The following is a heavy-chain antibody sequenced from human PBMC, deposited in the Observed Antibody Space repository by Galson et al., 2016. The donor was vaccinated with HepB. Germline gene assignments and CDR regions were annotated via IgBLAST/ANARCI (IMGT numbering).Heavy chain of an antibody. CDR3: ATCHFYWTGYAYRDGLDV. CDR2: ISDSGSHS. V-gene: IGHV3-11*01. CDR1: GFSFSDSY. Sequence: SLRLSCAASGFSFSDSYISWIRRAPGKGLEWISYISDSGSHSYYADSVKGRFTMSRDNAKKSVYLHMNSLRVEDTAVYYCATCHFYWTGYAYRDGLDVWGRGTQVTVSS. D-gene: IGHD3/OR15-3a*01. J-gene: IGHJ6*02.